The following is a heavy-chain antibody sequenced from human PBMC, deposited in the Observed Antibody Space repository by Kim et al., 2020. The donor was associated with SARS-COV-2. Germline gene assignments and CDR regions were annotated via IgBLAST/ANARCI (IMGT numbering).Heavy chain of an antibody. V-gene: IGHV4-59*01. D-gene: IGHD3-22*01. Sequence: KSRVTISVDTSKNQVSLKLSSVTAADTAVYYCARVAYYYDSSGYYLYFDYWGQGTLVTVSS. CDR3: ARVAYYYDSSGYYLYFDY. J-gene: IGHJ4*02.